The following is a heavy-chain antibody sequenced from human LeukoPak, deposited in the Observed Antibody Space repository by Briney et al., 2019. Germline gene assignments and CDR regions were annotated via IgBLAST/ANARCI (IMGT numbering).Heavy chain of an antibody. V-gene: IGHV4-38-2*02. J-gene: IGHJ4*02. CDR2: IYHSGST. CDR3: ARGVLWFGEEYYFDY. Sequence: SETLSLTCIVSGYSITSGYYWGWIRQPPGEGLEWIGSIYHSGSTYYNPSLKSRVTISVDTSKNQFSLKLSSATAADTAVYYCARGVLWFGEEYYFDYWGQGTLVTVSS. CDR1: GYSITSGYY. D-gene: IGHD3-10*01.